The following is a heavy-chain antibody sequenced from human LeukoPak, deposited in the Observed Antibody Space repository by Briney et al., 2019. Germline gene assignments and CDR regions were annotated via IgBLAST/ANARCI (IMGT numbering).Heavy chain of an antibody. J-gene: IGHJ5*02. CDR2: ISSSSSYI. CDR3: ARNLWFGEGGS. CDR1: GFTFSSYS. D-gene: IGHD3-10*01. Sequence: PGGSLRLSCAASGFTFSSYSMNWVRQAPGKGLEWVSSISSSSSYIYYADSAKGRFTISRDNAKNSLYLQMNSLRAENTAVYYCARNLWFGEGGSWGPETPVTPSP. V-gene: IGHV3-21*01.